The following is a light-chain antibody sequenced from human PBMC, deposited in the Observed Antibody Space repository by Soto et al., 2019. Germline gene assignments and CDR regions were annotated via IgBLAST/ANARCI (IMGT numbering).Light chain of an antibody. CDR3: QQDGHFPFT. CDR1: QDISSW. Sequence: DIQMTQSPSSVSASVGDRVTVTCRASQDISSWLAWYQQKPGKAPVLLIYASSTLQSAVPSRFSGRGSGTDFTLTINSLQPEDSGTYYCQQDGHFPFTFGPGTKVHV. V-gene: IGKV1-12*01. CDR2: ASS. J-gene: IGKJ3*01.